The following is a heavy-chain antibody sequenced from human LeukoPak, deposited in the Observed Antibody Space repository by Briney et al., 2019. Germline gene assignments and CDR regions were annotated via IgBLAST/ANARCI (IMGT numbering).Heavy chain of an antibody. Sequence: LGESPKISCKGSGYSFSNYWLGWVRQMPGKGLEWMGLIYPGDSDTRYSPSFQGQVTISADKSISTAYLQWSSLKASDTAMYYCARRGYYYDSSAYYYYFDYWGQGTLVSVSS. CDR2: IYPGDSDT. CDR3: ARRGYYYDSSAYYYYFDY. CDR1: GYSFSNYW. J-gene: IGHJ4*02. D-gene: IGHD3-22*01. V-gene: IGHV5-51*01.